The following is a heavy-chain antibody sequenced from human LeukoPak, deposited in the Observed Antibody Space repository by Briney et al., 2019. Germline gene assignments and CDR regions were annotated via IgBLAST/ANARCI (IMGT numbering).Heavy chain of an antibody. CDR3: ARDGGNATGSYI. V-gene: IGHV4-59*11. D-gene: IGHD3-10*01. CDR1: GFSIHSHY. J-gene: IGHJ3*02. CDR2: IYYSGTT. Sequence: NPSETLSLTCTVSGFSIHSHYLNWVRQPPGKGLEWIGYIYYSGTTNYNPSLESRVTISVDTSKNQFSLNLSTVTAADTAVCYCARDGGNATGSYIWGQGTMVTVSS.